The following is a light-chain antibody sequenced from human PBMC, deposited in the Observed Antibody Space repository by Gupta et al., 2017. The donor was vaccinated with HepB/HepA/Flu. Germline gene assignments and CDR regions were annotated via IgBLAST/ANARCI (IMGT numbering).Light chain of an antibody. J-gene: IGLJ3*02. V-gene: IGLV2-23*02. CDR2: EVS. Sequence: QSALTQPASVSGSPGQSITISCTGTGSDIGSYNLVSWYQQHPGKAPNLLIYEVSRCPAGVASRFSGSKAGNTASLTISAPQAEDEADYYCYSYGGSNTRVFGEGTKLTVL. CDR3: YSYGGSNTRV. CDR1: GSDIGSYNL.